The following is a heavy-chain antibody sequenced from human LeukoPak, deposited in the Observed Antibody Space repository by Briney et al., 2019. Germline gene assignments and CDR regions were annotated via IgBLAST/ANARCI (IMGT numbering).Heavy chain of an antibody. J-gene: IGHJ4*02. CDR3: ARDNTDSSSWYTDFDY. Sequence: ASVKVSCTASGYTFTSYGISWVRQAPGQGLEWMGWISAYNGNTNYAQKLQGRVTMTTDTSTSTAYMELRSLRSDDTAAYYCARDNTDSSSWYTDFDYWGQGTLVTVSS. CDR2: ISAYNGNT. CDR1: GYTFTSYG. V-gene: IGHV1-18*01. D-gene: IGHD6-13*01.